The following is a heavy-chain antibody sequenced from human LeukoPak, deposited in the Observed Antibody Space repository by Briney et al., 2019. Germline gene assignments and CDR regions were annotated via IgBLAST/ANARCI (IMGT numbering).Heavy chain of an antibody. Sequence: PGGSLRLSCAASGFTFSSYSMNWVRQAPGKGLEWVSSISSSSSYIYYADSVKGRFTISRDNAKNSLYLQMNSLRAEDTAVYYCARDGEALLWFGELLSHIDYWGQGTLVTVSS. CDR1: GFTFSSYS. D-gene: IGHD3-10*01. CDR3: ARDGEALLWFGELLSHIDY. J-gene: IGHJ4*02. CDR2: ISSSSSYI. V-gene: IGHV3-21*01.